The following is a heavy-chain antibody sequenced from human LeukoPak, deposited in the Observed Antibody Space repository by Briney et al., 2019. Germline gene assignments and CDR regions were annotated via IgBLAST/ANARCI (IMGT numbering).Heavy chain of an antibody. CDR3: AKDRRGNAPRGAFDV. V-gene: IGHV3-23*01. Sequence: GGSLRLSCAASGFTFSSYAMSWVRQAPGKGLEWVSAISGGGGATFYADSVKGRFTISRDNSKNTLYLQMNGLRAEDTAVYYCAKDRRGNAPRGAFDVWGQGTMVTVSS. CDR1: GFTFSSYA. CDR2: ISGGGGAT. J-gene: IGHJ3*01. D-gene: IGHD1-1*01.